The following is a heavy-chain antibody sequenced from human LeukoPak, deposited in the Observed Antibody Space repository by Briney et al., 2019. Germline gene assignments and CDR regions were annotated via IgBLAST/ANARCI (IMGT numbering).Heavy chain of an antibody. V-gene: IGHV3-30*04. CDR2: ISNDGRKT. Sequence: GGSLRLSCAASGFTFSSYGIHWVRQAPGKGLEWVTVISNDGRKTYYANSVKGRFTISRDNSKNTLYLQMNSLRAEDTAVYYCARDLVYGDSFDYWGQGTLVTVSS. CDR1: GFTFSSYG. D-gene: IGHD3-10*01. CDR3: ARDLVYGDSFDY. J-gene: IGHJ4*02.